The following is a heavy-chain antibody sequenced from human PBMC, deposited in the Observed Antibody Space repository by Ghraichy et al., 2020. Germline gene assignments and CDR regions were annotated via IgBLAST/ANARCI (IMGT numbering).Heavy chain of an antibody. Sequence: GSLNISCAASGFTFTNYAISWVRQAPGKGLEWVSSISGSGIGTYYAASVKGRFTISRDNSKNTVSLQMNSMKAEDTAVYYCAKTRKNGYNSVNNWGQGTLVTVSS. CDR1: GFTFTNYA. J-gene: IGHJ4*02. V-gene: IGHV3-23*01. CDR2: ISGSGIGT. CDR3: AKTRKNGYNSVNN. D-gene: IGHD5-24*01.